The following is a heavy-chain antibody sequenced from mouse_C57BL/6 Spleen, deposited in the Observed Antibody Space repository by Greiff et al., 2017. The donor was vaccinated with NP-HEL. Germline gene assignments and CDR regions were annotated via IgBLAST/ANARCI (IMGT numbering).Heavy chain of an antibody. V-gene: IGHV2-5*01. J-gene: IGHJ4*01. CDR2: IWRGGST. CDR3: AKGYYDYDEGYAMDY. D-gene: IGHD2-4*01. Sequence: VQGVESGPGLVQPSQSLSITCTVSGFSLTSYGVHWVRQSPGKGLEWLGVIWRGGSTDYNAAFMSRLSITKDNSKSQVFFKMNSLQADDTAIYYCAKGYYDYDEGYAMDYWGQGTSVTVSS. CDR1: GFSLTSYG.